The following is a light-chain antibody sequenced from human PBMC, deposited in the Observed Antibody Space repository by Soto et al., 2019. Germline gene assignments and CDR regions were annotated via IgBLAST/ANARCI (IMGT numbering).Light chain of an antibody. J-gene: IGKJ4*01. CDR3: QQYGSPSLT. Sequence: EIVLTQSPGTLSLSPGERATLSCRASQSVSSSYLAWYQQKPGQAPRLLIYGASIRATGIPGRFSGSGSGTDFTLTISRLEPEDFAVYYCQQYGSPSLTFGGGTKVEIK. V-gene: IGKV3-20*01. CDR1: QSVSSSY. CDR2: GAS.